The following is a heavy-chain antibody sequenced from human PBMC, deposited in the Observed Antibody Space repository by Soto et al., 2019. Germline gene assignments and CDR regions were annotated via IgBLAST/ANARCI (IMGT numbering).Heavy chain of an antibody. D-gene: IGHD5-12*01. V-gene: IGHV1-18*01. Sequence: QIQLGQSGAEMKKPGASVKVPCKASGYRFTSYCISWVRQAPGQGPEWMGWISPYNGNTYYAQKFQGRVTMTTDTATATAYMELRSLRSDDTAVYYCARDRRAVLGDSGYYYFDYWGQGTLVTVSS. CDR1: GYRFTSYC. J-gene: IGHJ4*02. CDR2: ISPYNGNT. CDR3: ARDRRAVLGDSGYYYFDY.